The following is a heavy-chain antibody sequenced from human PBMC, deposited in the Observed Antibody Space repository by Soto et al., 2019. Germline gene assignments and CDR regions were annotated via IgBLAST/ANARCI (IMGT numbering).Heavy chain of an antibody. V-gene: IGHV3-72*01. J-gene: IGHJ3*02. D-gene: IGHD2-15*01. Sequence: EVQLVESGGGLVQPGKSLRLSCAASGFTFSDYYMDWVRQAPGKGLDWVGRIRNEANSYTAEYAASVKGRFTMSRDDLKNSFYLQRNSLKIEDTAVYYCVRAPTPVPAALDIWGQGTMVPVSS. CDR2: IRNEANSYTA. CDR3: VRAPTPVPAALDI. CDR1: GFTFSDYY.